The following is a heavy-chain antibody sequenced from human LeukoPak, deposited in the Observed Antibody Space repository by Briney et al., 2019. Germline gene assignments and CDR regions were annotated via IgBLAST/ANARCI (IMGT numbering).Heavy chain of an antibody. J-gene: IGHJ1*01. CDR1: GFTFSSYE. D-gene: IGHD6-19*01. CDR3: ARDQRVYSSGWLEYFQH. V-gene: IGHV3-48*03. CDR2: INSSGRTI. Sequence: GGSLRLSCAASGFTFSSYEMNWVRQAPGKGLEWISYINSSGRTIYYADSVKGRFTISRDNAKNSLYLQMNSLRDEDTAVYYCARDQRVYSSGWLEYFQHWGQGTLVTVSS.